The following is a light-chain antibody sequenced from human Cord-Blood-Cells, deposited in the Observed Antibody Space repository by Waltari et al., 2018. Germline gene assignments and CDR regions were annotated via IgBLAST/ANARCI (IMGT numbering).Light chain of an antibody. CDR3: SSYTSSSTV. Sequence: GTSSDVGGYNYVSWYQQHPGKAPKLMIYDVSNRPSGVSNRFSGSKSGNTASLTISGLQAEDEADYYCSSYTSSSTVFGGGTKLTVL. CDR2: DVS. J-gene: IGLJ2*01. CDR1: SSDVGGYNY. V-gene: IGLV2-14*04.